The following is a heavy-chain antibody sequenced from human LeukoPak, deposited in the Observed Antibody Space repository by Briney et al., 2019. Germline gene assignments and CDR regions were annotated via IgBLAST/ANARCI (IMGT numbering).Heavy chain of an antibody. V-gene: IGHV5-51*01. D-gene: IGHD1-26*01. CDR1: GYSFTDYW. CDR2: IWPGDSDT. CDR3: ARDPARWGHFDC. Sequence: GESLKISCTASGYSFTDYWIGWVRQMPGKGLEWVGVIWPGDSDTKYSPSFQGQVTISADKSINTASLQWNSLKASDTATYYCARDPARWGHFDCWGQGTLVTVSS. J-gene: IGHJ4*02.